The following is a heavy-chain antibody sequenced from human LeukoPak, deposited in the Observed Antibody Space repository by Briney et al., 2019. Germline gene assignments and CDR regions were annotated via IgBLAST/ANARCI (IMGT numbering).Heavy chain of an antibody. J-gene: IGHJ4*02. V-gene: IGHV4-39*07. CDR2: INYGGNT. CDR3: ARWSAAMVARYFDY. Sequence: PSETLSLTCTVSGGSISSSAYHWGWIRQPPGKGLEWIGTINYGGNTYYNLSLKSRVTISVDTSKNQFSLKLSSVTAADTAVYYCARWSAAMVARYFDYWGQGTLVTVSS. CDR1: GGSISSSAYH. D-gene: IGHD5-18*01.